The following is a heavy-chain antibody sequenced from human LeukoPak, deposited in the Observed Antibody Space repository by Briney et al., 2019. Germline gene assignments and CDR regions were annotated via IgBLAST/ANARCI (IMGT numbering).Heavy chain of an antibody. CDR2: IYYSGST. CDR3: ARVGGSNHYYYGMDV. J-gene: IGHJ6*02. V-gene: IGHV4-59*01. D-gene: IGHD1-26*01. Sequence: EPSETLSLTCTVSGGSISSYYWSWIRQPPGKGLEWIGYIYYSGSTNYNPSLKSRVTISVDTSKNQFSLKPSSVTAADTAVYYCARVGGSNHYYYGMDVWGQGTTVTVSS. CDR1: GGSISSYY.